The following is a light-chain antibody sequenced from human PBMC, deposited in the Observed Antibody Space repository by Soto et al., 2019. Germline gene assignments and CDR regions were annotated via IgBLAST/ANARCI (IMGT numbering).Light chain of an antibody. CDR1: QSVSAY. CDR3: QQCGSSST. Sequence: EIVLTQSPATMSCSPGRRASLYCRASQSVSAYLVWNQQKPGQPPRLLIYGASTRATGIPDRFSGRGSETDFTLTISRLEPEDFAVYYCQQCGSSSTFGQGTRLEIK. CDR2: GAS. V-gene: IGKV3-20*01. J-gene: IGKJ5*01.